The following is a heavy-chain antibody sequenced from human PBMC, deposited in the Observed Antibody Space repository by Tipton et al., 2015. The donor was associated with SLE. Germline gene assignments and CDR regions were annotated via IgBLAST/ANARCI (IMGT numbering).Heavy chain of an antibody. CDR2: ISSSGSYI. V-gene: IGHV3-21*01. Sequence: SLRLSCAASGFTFSSYSMNWVRQAPGKGLEWVSFISSSGSYIYYTDSVKGRFTISRDNAKNSLYLQMNSLRAEDTAVYYCARAEIVVVPAPKLLPPRFYNMDVWGQGTTVTVFS. CDR3: ARAEIVVVPAPKLLPPRFYNMDV. J-gene: IGHJ6*02. CDR1: GFTFSSYS. D-gene: IGHD2-2*01.